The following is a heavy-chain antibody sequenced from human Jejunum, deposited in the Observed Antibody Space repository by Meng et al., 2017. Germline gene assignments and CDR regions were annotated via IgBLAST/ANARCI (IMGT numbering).Heavy chain of an antibody. J-gene: IGHJ4*02. Sequence: GESLKISCAASGFTVGNNFMTWFRQAPGKGLEWVSLIYSGGSTWYADSVKGRFTISRDSSKNTLYLQMDTLRVEDTAMYYCASPLNKGGHFDYWGQGTQVTVSS. D-gene: IGHD1-26*01. V-gene: IGHV3-53*01. CDR1: GFTVGNNF. CDR2: IYSGGST. CDR3: ASPLNKGGHFDY.